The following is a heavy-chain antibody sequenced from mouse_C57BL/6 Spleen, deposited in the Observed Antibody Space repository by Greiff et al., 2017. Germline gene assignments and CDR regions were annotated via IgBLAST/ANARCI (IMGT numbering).Heavy chain of an antibody. J-gene: IGHJ4*01. CDR3: ARDRVAMDY. CDR1: GYTFTSYW. V-gene: IGHV1-50*01. CDR2: IDPSDSYT. Sequence: QVQLQQPGAELVKPGASVKLSCKASGYTFTSYWMQWVKQRPGQGLEWIGEIDPSDSYTNYNQKFKGKATLTVDTSSSTAYMQLSSLTSADSAVYYCARDRVAMDYWRQGTSVTVSS.